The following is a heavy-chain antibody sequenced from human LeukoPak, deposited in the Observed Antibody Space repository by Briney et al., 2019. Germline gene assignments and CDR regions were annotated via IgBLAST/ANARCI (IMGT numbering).Heavy chain of an antibody. CDR2: IYYSGST. CDR3: ARTRGYSGYDY. J-gene: IGHJ4*02. Sequence: PSETLSLTCAVYGGSFSGYYWSWIRQHPGKGLEWIGYIYYSGSTYYNPSLKSRVTISVDTSKNQFSLKLSSVTAADTAVYYCARTRGYSGYDYWGQGTLVTVSS. V-gene: IGHV4-31*11. CDR1: GGSFSGYY. D-gene: IGHD5-12*01.